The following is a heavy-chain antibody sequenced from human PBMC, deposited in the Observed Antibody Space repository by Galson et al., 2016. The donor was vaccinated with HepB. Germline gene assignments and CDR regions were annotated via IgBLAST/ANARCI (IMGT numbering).Heavy chain of an antibody. V-gene: IGHV3-23*01. CDR2: ITSGGGTT. Sequence: ETLSLTCTVSGDSISSNIWWCWVRHSPGKGLEWVSAITSGGGTTYHEDSVRGRFTISRDNSKNTLYLQMNSLTAEDTAVYYCAKGVYTWNDEGVDYWGQGTLVTVSS. J-gene: IGHJ4*02. D-gene: IGHD1-1*01. CDR3: AKGVYTWNDEGVDY. CDR1: GDSISSNI.